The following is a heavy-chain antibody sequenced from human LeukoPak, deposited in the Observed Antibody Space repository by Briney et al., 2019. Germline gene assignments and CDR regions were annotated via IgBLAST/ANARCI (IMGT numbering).Heavy chain of an antibody. CDR2: IKQDGSVK. Sequence: AGGSLRLSCVVSGFTFSTYWMSWVRQAPGKGLECVATIKQDGSVKNYGDSVQGRFTISRDNAKNSLYLQMHSLRAEHTAVYYCARVTGYSSIPGGLDYWGQGTLVTVSS. J-gene: IGHJ4*02. D-gene: IGHD6-13*01. CDR3: ARVTGYSSIPGGLDY. CDR1: GFTFSTYW. V-gene: IGHV3-7*01.